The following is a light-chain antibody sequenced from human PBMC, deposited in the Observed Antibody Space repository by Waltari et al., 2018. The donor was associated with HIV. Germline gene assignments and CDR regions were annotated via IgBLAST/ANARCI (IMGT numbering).Light chain of an antibody. CDR2: DYS. J-gene: IGLJ3*02. Sequence: SYVLTQPPSVSLAPGKTARLPCAGDNTAGKNVHWYQQKPGQVPALVIYDYSDRPSGIPERFSGSNSGNTATLTISRVEAGDEADYYCQVWDSSRDHWVFGGGTKLTVL. V-gene: IGLV3-21*04. CDR1: NTAGKN. CDR3: QVWDSSRDHWV.